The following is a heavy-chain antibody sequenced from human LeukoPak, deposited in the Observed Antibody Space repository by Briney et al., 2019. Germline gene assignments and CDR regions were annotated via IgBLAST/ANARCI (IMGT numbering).Heavy chain of an antibody. CDR3: ARSLGPTKPFDF. J-gene: IGHJ4*02. CDR1: GFVFNSYE. V-gene: IGHV3-48*03. Sequence: GGSLRLSCVASGFVFNSYEMSWVRQAPGKGLEWLSYITGRGDTIYYADSVWGRFTISRDNAKLSLFLQMNTLRTEDTALYYCARSLGPTKPFDFWGKGTPVTVSS. CDR2: ITGRGDTI. D-gene: IGHD5-24*01.